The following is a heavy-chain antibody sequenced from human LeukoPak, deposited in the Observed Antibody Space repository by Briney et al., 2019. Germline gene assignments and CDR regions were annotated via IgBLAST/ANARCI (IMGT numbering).Heavy chain of an antibody. V-gene: IGHV4-30-2*01. CDR3: ARSHWNPFFDY. CDR2: IYHSGST. CDR1: GGSISSGGYS. J-gene: IGHJ4*02. D-gene: IGHD1-1*01. Sequence: SQTLSLTCAVSGGSISSGGYSWSWIRQPPGKGLEWIGYIYHSGSTYYNPSLKSRVTISVDRSKNQFSLKLSSVTAADTAVYYCARSHWNPFFDYWGQGTLVTVSS.